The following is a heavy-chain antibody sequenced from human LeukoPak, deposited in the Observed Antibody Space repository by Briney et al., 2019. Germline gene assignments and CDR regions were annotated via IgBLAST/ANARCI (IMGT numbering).Heavy chain of an antibody. Sequence: SETLSLTCTVSGGSISSSSYYWGWIRQPPGKGLEWIGSIYYSGSTYYNPSLKSRVTISVDTSKNQFSLKLSSVTAADTAVYYCARRLPGILPLLDYWGQGTLVTVSS. D-gene: IGHD2-15*01. V-gene: IGHV4-39*07. J-gene: IGHJ4*02. CDR1: GGSISSSSYY. CDR3: ARRLPGILPLLDY. CDR2: IYYSGST.